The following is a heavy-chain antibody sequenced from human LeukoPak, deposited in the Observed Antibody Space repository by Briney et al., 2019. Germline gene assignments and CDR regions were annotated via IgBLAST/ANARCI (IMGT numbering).Heavy chain of an antibody. V-gene: IGHV4-31*03. D-gene: IGHD2-2*01. CDR3: AREVVPAAIGWFDP. Sequence: SESLSLTCTVSGGSISSGGYYWRWIRQHPGKGLEWIGYIYYSGSTYYNPSPKSRVTISVDTSKNQFSLKLSSVTAADTAVYYCAREVVPAAIGWFDPWGQGTLVTVSS. J-gene: IGHJ5*02. CDR2: IYYSGST. CDR1: GGSISSGGYY.